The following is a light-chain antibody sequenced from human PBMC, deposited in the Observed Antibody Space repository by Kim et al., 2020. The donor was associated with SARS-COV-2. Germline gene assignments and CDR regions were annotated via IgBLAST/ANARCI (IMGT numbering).Light chain of an antibody. V-gene: IGKV3-20*01. CDR1: HRVGSGY. CDR3: QQYGASVT. Sequence: LSPGERATLSCRASHRVGSGYLAWYQQKPGQPPRLLIYSASDRATGVTDRFSGSGSGTDFTLTISRLEPEDFAVYYCQQYGASVTFGPGTRVDIK. CDR2: SAS. J-gene: IGKJ1*01.